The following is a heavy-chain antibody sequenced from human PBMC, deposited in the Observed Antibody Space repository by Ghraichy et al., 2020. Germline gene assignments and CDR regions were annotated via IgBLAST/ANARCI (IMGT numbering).Heavy chain of an antibody. D-gene: IGHD6-25*01. CDR1: GLRLSDYY. CDR2: ISGRGRDT. J-gene: IGHJ5*02. Sequence: GGSLRLSRATSGLRLSDYYISWIRQAPGRGLERVSLISGRGRDTNYADSVRGRFTISRDDSKSSLFLPLNSRRADEPAVHYCVREGQALGKSGFDLWGLGTLFTDSS. CDR3: VREGQALGKSGFDL. V-gene: IGHV3-11*06.